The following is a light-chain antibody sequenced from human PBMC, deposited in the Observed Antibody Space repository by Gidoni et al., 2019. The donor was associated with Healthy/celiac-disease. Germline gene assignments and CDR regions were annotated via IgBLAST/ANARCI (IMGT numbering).Light chain of an antibody. J-gene: IGKJ2*01. CDR1: QSFLDSSNNKNY. V-gene: IGKV4-1*01. CDR2: WAS. CDR3: QQYYSTPHT. Sequence: DSVMTQAPDSLAVSLGERATINCKASQSFLDSSNNKNYLAWYQQKPGQPPKLLIYWASTRESGVPDRFSGSGSGTDFTLTISSLQAEDVAVYYCQQYYSTPHTFGQGTKLEIK.